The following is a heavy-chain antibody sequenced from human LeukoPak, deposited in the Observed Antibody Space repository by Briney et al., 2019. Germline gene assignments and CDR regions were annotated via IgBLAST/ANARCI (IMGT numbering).Heavy chain of an antibody. CDR3: ARERGIRDAFDF. CDR1: GYTFTSYT. D-gene: IGHD1-14*01. CDR2: ISVGRGDS. V-gene: IGHV1-3*03. Sequence: ASVKVSCKASGYTFTSYTIHWVRQAPGQSLEWMGWISVGRGDSKCSQEFQGRVTLTRDTSATTVYLEVSSLRAEDMAVYYCARERGIRDAFDFWGQGTMVTVSS. J-gene: IGHJ3*01.